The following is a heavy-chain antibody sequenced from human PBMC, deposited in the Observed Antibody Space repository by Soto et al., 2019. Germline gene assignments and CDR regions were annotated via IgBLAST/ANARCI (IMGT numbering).Heavy chain of an antibody. CDR3: AADAHLDDFFSSFPYYYYSMDV. CDR2: IIPIFATA. J-gene: IGHJ6*02. CDR1: GGTFSRYA. D-gene: IGHD3-3*01. V-gene: IGHV1-69*05. Sequence: GASVKVSCKASGGTFSRYASSWVRQAGGKGGEGMGGIIPIFATANYAQIGQERIAITRDMSTNTAYMELIALRPEDTAIYYCAADAHLDDFFSSFPYYYYSMDVWGQGTTVTVSS.